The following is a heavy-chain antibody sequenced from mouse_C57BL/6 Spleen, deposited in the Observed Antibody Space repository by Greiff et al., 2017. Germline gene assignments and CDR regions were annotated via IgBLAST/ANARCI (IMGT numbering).Heavy chain of an antibody. CDR2: INPNNGGT. Sequence: EVQLQQSGPELAKPGASVKISCKASGYTFTDYYMNWVKQSHGKSLEWIGDINPNNGGTSYNQKFKGKATLTVDKSSSPAYMELRSLTSEDAAVYYCARGRWLLGFAYWGQGTLVTVSA. J-gene: IGHJ3*01. CDR1: GYTFTDYY. D-gene: IGHD2-3*01. CDR3: ARGRWLLGFAY. V-gene: IGHV1-26*01.